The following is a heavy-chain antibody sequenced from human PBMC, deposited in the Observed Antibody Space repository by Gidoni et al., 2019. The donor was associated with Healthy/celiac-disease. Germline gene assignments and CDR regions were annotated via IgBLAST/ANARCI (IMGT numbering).Heavy chain of an antibody. Sequence: KSSGYSFTSYWIGWVRQMPGKGLEWMGIIYPGDSDTRYSPSFQGQVTISADKSISTAYLQWSSLKASDTAMYYCARLGYCTNGVCYHFNLGWFDPWGQGTLVTVSS. CDR3: ARLGYCTNGVCYHFNLGWFDP. D-gene: IGHD2-8*01. V-gene: IGHV5-51*01. CDR2: IYPGDSDT. CDR1: GYSFTSYW. J-gene: IGHJ5*02.